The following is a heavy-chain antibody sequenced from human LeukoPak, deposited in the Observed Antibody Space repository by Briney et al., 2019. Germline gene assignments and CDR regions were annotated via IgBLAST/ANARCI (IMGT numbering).Heavy chain of an antibody. CDR3: ARDYLSSGWFVASYDY. CDR2: ISRDGSDK. J-gene: IGHJ4*02. V-gene: IGHV3-30*03. CDR1: GFPFSSYA. Sequence: PGGSLRLSCAASGFPFSSYAMDWVRQSPGKGLDWVAVISRDGSDKYYGESVKGRFNISRDNSKNTVYLEISSLRVEDTAVYYCARDYLSSGWFVASYDYWGRGTLVTVSS. D-gene: IGHD6-19*01.